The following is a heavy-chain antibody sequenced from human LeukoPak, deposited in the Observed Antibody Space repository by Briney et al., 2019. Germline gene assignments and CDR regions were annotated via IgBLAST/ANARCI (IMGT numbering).Heavy chain of an antibody. CDR3: ARDPWSYWSY. Sequence: GGSLRVSCAASGFTFSSYTMNWVRQAPGKGLEWVSSISSDSNYIHYADSMKGRFSISRDNAKNSLYLQMNSLRADDTAVYYCARDPWSYWSYWGQGTLVTVSS. CDR2: ISSDSNYI. D-gene: IGHD1-26*01. V-gene: IGHV3-21*01. CDR1: GFTFSSYT. J-gene: IGHJ4*02.